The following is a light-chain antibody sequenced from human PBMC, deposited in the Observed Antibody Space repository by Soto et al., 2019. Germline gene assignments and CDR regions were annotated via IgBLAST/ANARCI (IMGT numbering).Light chain of an antibody. CDR1: QSVNNAY. V-gene: IGKV3-20*01. J-gene: IGKJ2*01. CDR2: GAS. CDR3: QQYGGSLPYT. Sequence: EIVLTQSPGTLSLSLGERATLSCRASQSVNNAYLAWYQQKPGQAPRLLIYGASTRVTGVPDRYSGSGFGTDFTLPISRLEPEDSAVYYCQQYGGSLPYTFGQGTHPEIK.